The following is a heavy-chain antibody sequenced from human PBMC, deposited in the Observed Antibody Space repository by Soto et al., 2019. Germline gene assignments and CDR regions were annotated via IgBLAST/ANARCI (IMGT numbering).Heavy chain of an antibody. V-gene: IGHV3-23*01. CDR3: ARADRDGYPNYAFDI. Sequence: EVQLLESGGGLVQPGGSLRLSCAASGFTFSTHAMSWVRQAPGKGLEWVSGISAGGGNTYFADSVKGRFTISRDNSKNTLDLQMNSLRAEDTAVYYCARADRDGYPNYAFDIWGQGTMVTVSS. CDR2: ISAGGGNT. J-gene: IGHJ3*02. D-gene: IGHD5-12*01. CDR1: GFTFSTHA.